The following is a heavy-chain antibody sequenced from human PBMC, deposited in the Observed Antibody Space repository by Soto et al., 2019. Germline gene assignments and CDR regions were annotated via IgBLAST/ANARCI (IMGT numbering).Heavy chain of an antibody. Sequence: ASVKVSCKASGYTFTSYGISWVRQAPGQGLEWMGWISAYNGNTNYAQKLQGRVTMTTDTSTSTAYMELRSLRSDDTAVYYCARGTAARPVRGGGYYYYMDVWGKGTTVTVSS. J-gene: IGHJ6*03. CDR2: ISAYNGNT. D-gene: IGHD6-6*01. V-gene: IGHV1-18*01. CDR1: GYTFTSYG. CDR3: ARGTAARPVRGGGYYYYMDV.